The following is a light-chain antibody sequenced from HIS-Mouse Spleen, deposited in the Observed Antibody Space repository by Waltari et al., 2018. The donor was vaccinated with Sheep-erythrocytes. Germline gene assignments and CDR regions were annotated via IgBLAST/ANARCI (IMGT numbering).Light chain of an antibody. CDR1: SSDVGSYNL. Sequence: QSALTQPASVSGSPGQSITISCTGTSSDVGSYNLFSWYQQHPGKDPKLMIYEGSKRPSGVSNRFSGSKSGNTASLTISGLQAEDEADYYCCSYAGSSTPWVFGGGTKLTVL. CDR2: EGS. CDR3: CSYAGSSTPWV. J-gene: IGLJ3*02. V-gene: IGLV2-23*01.